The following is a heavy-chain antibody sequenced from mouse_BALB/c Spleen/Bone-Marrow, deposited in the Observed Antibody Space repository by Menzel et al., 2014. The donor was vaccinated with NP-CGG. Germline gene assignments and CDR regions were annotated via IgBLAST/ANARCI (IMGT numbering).Heavy chain of an antibody. D-gene: IGHD3-3*01. CDR3: SLLGDY. J-gene: IGHJ2*01. V-gene: IGHV1S16*01. Sequence: QVQLQQSGAELVKPGASVKLSCKASGYTFTRYYIYWVKQRPGQGLEWIGGINPTTGGTHLNERFKTKATLTVDKSSSTAYMQPSSLTSEDSAVYYCSLLGDYWGQGTTLTVSS. CDR2: INPTTGGT. CDR1: GYTFTRYY.